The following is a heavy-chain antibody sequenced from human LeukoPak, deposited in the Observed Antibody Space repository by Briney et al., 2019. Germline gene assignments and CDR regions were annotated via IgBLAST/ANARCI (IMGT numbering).Heavy chain of an antibody. V-gene: IGHV3-7*01. D-gene: IGHD2-2*01. CDR2: IKQDGSEK. CDR1: GFTFSSYW. CDR3: ASWASQDCSSTSCSGVDY. J-gene: IGHJ4*02. Sequence: HPGGSLRLSCAASGFTFSSYWMSWVRQAPGKGLEWVANIKQDGSEKYYVDSVKGRFTISRDNAKNSLYLQMNSLRAEDTAVYYCASWASQDCSSTSCSGVDYWGQGTLVTVSS.